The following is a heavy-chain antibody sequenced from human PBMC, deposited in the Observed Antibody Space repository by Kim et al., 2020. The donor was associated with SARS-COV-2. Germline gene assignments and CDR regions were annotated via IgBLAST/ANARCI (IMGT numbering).Heavy chain of an antibody. V-gene: IGHV3-21*01. D-gene: IGHD6-13*01. CDR3: ASAGGRIEAAEGY. CDR1: GFTFSSYS. Sequence: GGSLRLSCAASGFTFSSYSMNWVRQAPGKGLEWVSSISSSSSYIYYADSVKGRFTISRDNAKNSLYLQMNSLRAEDTAVYYCASAGGRIEAAEGYWGQGTLVTVSS. J-gene: IGHJ4*02. CDR2: ISSSSSYI.